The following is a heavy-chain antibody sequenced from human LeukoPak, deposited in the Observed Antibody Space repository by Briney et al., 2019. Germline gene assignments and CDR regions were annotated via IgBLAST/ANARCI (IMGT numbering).Heavy chain of an antibody. CDR1: GCTFSSYS. D-gene: IGHD6-13*01. V-gene: IGHV3-21*01. Sequence: GGSLRLSCAASGCTFSSYSMNRVRQAPGKGLEWVSSISSSSYIYYADSVKGRFTISRDNAKNSLYLQMNSLRAEDTAVYYCATLGQQLVEGDDAFDIWGQGTMVTVSS. J-gene: IGHJ3*02. CDR3: ATLGQQLVEGDDAFDI. CDR2: ISSSSYI.